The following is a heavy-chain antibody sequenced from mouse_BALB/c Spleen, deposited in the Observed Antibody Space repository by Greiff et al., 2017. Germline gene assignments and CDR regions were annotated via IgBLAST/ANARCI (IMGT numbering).Heavy chain of an antibody. CDR2: ISSGGSYT. D-gene: IGHD2-4*01. J-gene: IGHJ3*01. CDR3: TRDQATMITTGY. Sequence: EVMLVESGGGLVKPGGSLKLSCAASGFTFSSYTMSWVRQTPEKRLEWVATISSGGSYTYYPDSVKGRFTISRDNAKNTLYLQMSSLKSEDTAMYYCTRDQATMITTGYWGQGTLVTVSA. CDR1: GFTFSSYT. V-gene: IGHV5-6-4*01.